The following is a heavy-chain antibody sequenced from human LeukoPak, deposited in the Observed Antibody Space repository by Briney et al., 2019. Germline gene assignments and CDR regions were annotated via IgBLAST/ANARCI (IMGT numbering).Heavy chain of an antibody. J-gene: IGHJ4*02. CDR2: ISGSGGST. V-gene: IGHV3-23*01. CDR1: GFNFRNYA. D-gene: IGHD3-22*01. Sequence: GGSLRLSCAASGFNFRNYAMTWVRQAPGKGLEWVSAISGSGGSTYNADSVKGRFNISRDNSKDTLFLQMNSLRVEDTAVYYCAKGLSDYYDSRDGIDYWGQGTLVTVSS. CDR3: AKGLSDYYDSRDGIDY.